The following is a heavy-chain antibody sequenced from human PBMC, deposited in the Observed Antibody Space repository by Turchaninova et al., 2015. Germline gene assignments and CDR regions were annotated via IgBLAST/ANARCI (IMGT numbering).Heavy chain of an antibody. CDR1: GGSFSGYY. J-gene: IGHJ4*02. D-gene: IGHD6-13*01. V-gene: IGHV4-34*01. Sequence: QVQLPQWGAGLLKPSETLSLTCAVYGGSFSGYYWSRIRQPPGEGLEWIGEINHSGSTNYIPSLKSRVTISVDTSKNQFSLRLSSVTAADTAVYYCARGGAAAGMTPHFDYWGQGTLVTVSS. CDR2: INHSGST. CDR3: ARGGAAAGMTPHFDY.